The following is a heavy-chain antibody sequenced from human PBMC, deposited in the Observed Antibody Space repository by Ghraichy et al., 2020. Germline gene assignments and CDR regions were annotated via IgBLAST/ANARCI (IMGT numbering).Heavy chain of an antibody. J-gene: IGHJ4*02. D-gene: IGHD1-20*01. CDR3: ARDLVLSGTLWH. Sequence: GESLNISCAASGFTFGSYSMNWVRQAPGKGLEWGSYIGGTTSTIYYADSVKGRFTISRDNAKNSLYLQMDSLRDEDTAVYYCARDLVLSGTLWHWGQGTLVTVPS. CDR1: GFTFGSYS. V-gene: IGHV3-48*02. CDR2: IGGTTSTI.